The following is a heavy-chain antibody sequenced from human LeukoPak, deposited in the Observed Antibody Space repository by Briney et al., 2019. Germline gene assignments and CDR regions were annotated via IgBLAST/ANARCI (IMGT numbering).Heavy chain of an antibody. J-gene: IGHJ3*02. CDR1: GFTFSDYI. CDR2: IRRRTNSYTT. V-gene: IGHV3-72*01. CDR3: TIDGGDSLYTAFDI. D-gene: IGHD3-16*01. Sequence: GGSLRLSCEASGFTFSDYILDWVRQAPGKGLEWVGRIRRRTNSYTTEYAASVNGRFIVSRDDSKNSLYLHMSSLKTEDTAVYYCTIDGGDSLYTAFDIWGQGTMVAVSS.